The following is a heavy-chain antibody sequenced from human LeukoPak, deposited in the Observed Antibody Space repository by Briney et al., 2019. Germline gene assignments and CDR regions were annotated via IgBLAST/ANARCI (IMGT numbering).Heavy chain of an antibody. CDR1: GGTFSSYA. CDR3: ASVGGVVGATLPNYYYYYMDV. D-gene: IGHD1-26*01. V-gene: IGHV1-69*06. J-gene: IGHJ6*03. CDR2: IIPIFGTA. Sequence: GSSVKVSCKASGGTFSSYAISWVRQAPGQGLEWMGGIIPIFGTANYAQKFQGRVTITADKSTSTAYMELSSLRSEDTAVYYCASVGGVVGATLPNYYYYYMDVWGKGTTVTVSS.